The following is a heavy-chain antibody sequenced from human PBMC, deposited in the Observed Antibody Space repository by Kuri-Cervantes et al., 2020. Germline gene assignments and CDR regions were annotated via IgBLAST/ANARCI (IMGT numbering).Heavy chain of an antibody. J-gene: IGHJ3*02. CDR2: IIPIFGTA. Sequence: SVKVSCKASGGTFSSYAISWVRQAPGQGLELMGGIIPIFGTANYAQKFQGRVTITADESTSTAYMELSSLRSEDTAVYYCSTDTVTTTGNAFDIWGQGTMVTVSS. D-gene: IGHD4-17*01. V-gene: IGHV1-69*13. CDR3: STDTVTTTGNAFDI. CDR1: GGTFSSYA.